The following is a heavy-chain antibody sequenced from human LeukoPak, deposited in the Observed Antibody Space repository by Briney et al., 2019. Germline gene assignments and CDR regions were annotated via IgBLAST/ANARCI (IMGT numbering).Heavy chain of an antibody. CDR3: AKDFVVVTAISDRYFDY. V-gene: IGHV3-23*01. CDR1: GFTFSIYA. D-gene: IGHD2-21*02. J-gene: IGHJ4*02. Sequence: GGSLRLSCAASGFTFSIYAMSWVRQAPGKGLEWVSAISGSGGSTYYADSVKGRFTISRDNSKNTLYLQMNSLRAEDTAVYYCAKDFVVVTAISDRYFDYWGQGTLVTVSS. CDR2: ISGSGGST.